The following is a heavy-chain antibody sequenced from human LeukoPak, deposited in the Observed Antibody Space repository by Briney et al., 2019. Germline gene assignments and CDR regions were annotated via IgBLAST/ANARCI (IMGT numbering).Heavy chain of an antibody. D-gene: IGHD3-3*01. CDR3: ARARITIFGVVTYYFDY. CDR2: ITHSGST. V-gene: IGHV4-34*01. Sequence: TSETLSLTCAVYGGSFSGYYWSWIRQPPGKGLEWIGEITHSGSTNYNPSLKSRVTISVDTSKNQFSLKLSSVTAADTAVYYCARARITIFGVVTYYFDYWGQGTLVTVSS. CDR1: GGSFSGYY. J-gene: IGHJ4*02.